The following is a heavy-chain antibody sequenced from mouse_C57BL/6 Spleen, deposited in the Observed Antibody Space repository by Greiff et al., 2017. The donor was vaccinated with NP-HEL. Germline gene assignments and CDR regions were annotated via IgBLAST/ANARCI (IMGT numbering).Heavy chain of an antibody. CDR2: IDPETGGT. CDR3: TRGGWFAY. CDR1: GYTFTDYE. J-gene: IGHJ3*01. Sequence: QVQLQQSGAELVRPGASVTLSCKASGYTFTDYEMHWVKQTPVHGLEWIGAIDPETGGTAYNQKFKGKAILTADKSSSTAYMELRSLTSEDSAVDYCTRGGWFAYWGQGTLVTVSA. V-gene: IGHV1-15*01.